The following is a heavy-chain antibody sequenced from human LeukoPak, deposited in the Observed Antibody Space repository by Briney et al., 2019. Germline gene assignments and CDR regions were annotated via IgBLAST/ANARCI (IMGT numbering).Heavy chain of an antibody. Sequence: PSETLSLTCTVSGGSISSYYWSWIRQPPGKGLEWIGYIYYSGSTNYNPSLKSRVTISVDTSKNQFSLKLSSVTAADTAVYYCASQGYCGGGTCHNWFDPWGQGTLVTVSS. V-gene: IGHV4-59*01. CDR2: IYYSGST. CDR3: ASQGYCGGGTCHNWFDP. CDR1: GGSISSYY. D-gene: IGHD2-15*01. J-gene: IGHJ5*02.